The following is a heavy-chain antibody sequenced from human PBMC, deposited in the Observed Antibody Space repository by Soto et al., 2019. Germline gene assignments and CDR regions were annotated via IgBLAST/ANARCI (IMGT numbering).Heavy chain of an antibody. D-gene: IGHD1-26*01. V-gene: IGHV4-34*02. CDR3: VRGRACMSRVAFDI. CDR2: INHSGST. Sequence: QVQLQQRGAGLLKPSETLSLTCAVLGGSFSDYYWTWIRQPPGKGLECIGEINHSGSTSYNPTLTGRLTLSVDTSTKEFSLTLSSVTAADTAAYNCVRGRACMSRVAFDIWGQGTMVTVSS. J-gene: IGHJ3*02. CDR1: GGSFSDYY.